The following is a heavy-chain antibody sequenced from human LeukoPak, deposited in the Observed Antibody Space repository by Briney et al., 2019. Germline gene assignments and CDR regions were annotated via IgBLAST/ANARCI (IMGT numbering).Heavy chain of an antibody. CDR3: TRALHGDSYFVY. CDR2: IHISDSNV. Sequence: GESLKISCKGSGDSFFNRWIGWVRQMPGKGLEWMGFIHISDSNVKCSPSFQGQVIISADKSISTAYLQWSGLKASDSATYYCTRALHGDSYFVYWGQGTLVTVSS. V-gene: IGHV5-51*01. CDR1: GDSFFNRW. D-gene: IGHD2-21*02. J-gene: IGHJ4*02.